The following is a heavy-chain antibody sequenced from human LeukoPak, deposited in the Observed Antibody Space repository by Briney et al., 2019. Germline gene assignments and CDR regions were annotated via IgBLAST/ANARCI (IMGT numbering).Heavy chain of an antibody. V-gene: IGHV3-23*01. CDR3: AKGSGFEYFGDYYFDY. CDR2: ISGSGGST. CDR1: GFTFSSYA. D-gene: IGHD3-3*01. Sequence: PGGSLRLSCAASGFTFSSYAMSWVRQAPGKGLEWVSAISGSGGSTYYADSVKGRFTISRDNSKNTLYLQMNSLRAEDTAVYYCAKGSGFEYFGDYYFDYWGQGTLVTVSS. J-gene: IGHJ4*02.